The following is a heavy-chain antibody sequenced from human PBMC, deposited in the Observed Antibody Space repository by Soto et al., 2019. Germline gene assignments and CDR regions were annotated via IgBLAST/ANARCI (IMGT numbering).Heavy chain of an antibody. D-gene: IGHD2-2*01. J-gene: IGHJ6*02. Sequence: GPSVKVSCKASGYTFTSYGISWVRQAPGQGLEWMGWISAYNGNTNYAQKLQGRVTMTTDTSTSTAYMELRSLRSDDTAVYYCARDQDPNCSSTSCFYGMDVWGQGTTVTVSS. CDR3: ARDQDPNCSSTSCFYGMDV. CDR2: ISAYNGNT. V-gene: IGHV1-18*01. CDR1: GYTFTSYG.